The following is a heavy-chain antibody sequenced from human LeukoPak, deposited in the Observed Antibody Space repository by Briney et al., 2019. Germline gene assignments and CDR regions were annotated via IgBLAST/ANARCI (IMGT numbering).Heavy chain of an antibody. CDR3: ARDATLLWFGETLGGNFDY. CDR1: GGTFNNYA. D-gene: IGHD3-10*01. J-gene: IGHJ4*02. CDR2: IIPIFDTA. V-gene: IGHV1-69*01. Sequence: SVKVFCKASGGTFNNYAFSWGRQAPGQGLEWMGGIIPIFDTAHYAQKFQGRVTITADESTSTAYMELSSLRSEDTAVYYCARDATLLWFGETLGGNFDYWGQGTLVTVSS.